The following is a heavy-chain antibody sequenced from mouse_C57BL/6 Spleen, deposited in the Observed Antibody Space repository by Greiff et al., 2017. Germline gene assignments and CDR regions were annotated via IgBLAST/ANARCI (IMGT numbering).Heavy chain of an antibody. CDR1: GYTFTSYG. CDR3: ARRYYGSSYVY. CDR2: IYPRSGNT. D-gene: IGHD1-1*01. Sequence: QVQLQQPGAELARPGASVKLSCKASGYTFTSYGISWVKQRTGQGLEWIGEIYPRSGNTYYNEKFKGKATLTADKSSSTAYRELRSLTSEDSAVYYCARRYYGSSYVYWGQGTTRTVSS. J-gene: IGHJ2*01. V-gene: IGHV1-81*01.